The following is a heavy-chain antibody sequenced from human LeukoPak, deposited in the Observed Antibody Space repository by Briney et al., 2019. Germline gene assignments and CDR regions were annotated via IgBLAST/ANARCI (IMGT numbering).Heavy chain of an antibody. J-gene: IGHJ3*02. CDR3: ARPLSGRKPAFDI. V-gene: IGHV4-59*08. Sequence: SETLSLTCTVSNGSISSYYWSWLRQPPGRGLEWIGYIHYSGSTTYNPSLKSRVTISVDTSKDQFSLKLSSVTAAVTAVYYWARPLSGRKPAFDIWGRGTMVTVSS. D-gene: IGHD2/OR15-2a*01. CDR2: IHYSGST. CDR1: NGSISSYY.